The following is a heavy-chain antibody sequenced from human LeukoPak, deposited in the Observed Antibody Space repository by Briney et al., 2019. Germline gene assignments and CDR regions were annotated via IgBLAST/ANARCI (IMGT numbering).Heavy chain of an antibody. V-gene: IGHV1-46*01. D-gene: IGHD2-2*01. Sequence: GASVKVSCKASGYTFTSYYMHWVRQAPGQGLEWMGITNPSGGSTSYAQKFQGRVTMTRDTSTSTVYMELSSLRSEDTAVYYCARDVVGNIVVVPAAPGVAFDIWGQGTMLTVSS. J-gene: IGHJ3*02. CDR1: GYTFTSYY. CDR2: TNPSGGST. CDR3: ARDVVGNIVVVPAAPGVAFDI.